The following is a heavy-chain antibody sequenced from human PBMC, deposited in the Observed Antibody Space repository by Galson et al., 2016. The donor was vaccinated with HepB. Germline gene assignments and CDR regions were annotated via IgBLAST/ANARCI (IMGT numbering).Heavy chain of an antibody. J-gene: IGHJ6*02. Sequence: SLRLSCAASGFSFHNYGMHWVRQAPGKGLEWLAVISHDGTVVYYADALKGRFTISRDNAKNALYLQMNSLRVVDTAVYYCARTITGTPWHHYYYGMGVWGQGTTVSVSS. D-gene: IGHD1-20*01. CDR1: GFSFHNYG. CDR3: ARTITGTPWHHYYYGMGV. V-gene: IGHV3-30*03. CDR2: ISHDGTVV.